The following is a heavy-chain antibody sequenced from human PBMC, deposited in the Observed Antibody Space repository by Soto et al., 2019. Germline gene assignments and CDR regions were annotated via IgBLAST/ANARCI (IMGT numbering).Heavy chain of an antibody. D-gene: IGHD4-17*01. CDR2: IYYSGST. J-gene: IGHJ4*02. V-gene: IGHV4-61*01. Sequence: QVQLQESGPGLVKPSETLSLTCTVSGGSVSSGSYYWSWIRQPPGKVLEWIGYIYYSGSTNYNPSLKSRVTISVDTSKNQFSLKLSSVTAADTAVYYCARDYGDYFDYWGQGTLVTVSS. CDR3: ARDYGDYFDY. CDR1: GGSVSSGSYY.